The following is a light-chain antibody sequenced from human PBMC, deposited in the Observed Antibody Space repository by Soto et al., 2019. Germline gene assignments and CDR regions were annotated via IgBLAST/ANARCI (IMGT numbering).Light chain of an antibody. V-gene: IGKV3-15*01. CDR2: GAS. J-gene: IGKJ1*01. CDR1: QSVSSN. CDR3: QQYNNWSPWT. Sequence: EMVMTQSPATLSVSPGERATLSCRASQSVSSNLAWYQQKPGQAPRLLIYGASTRATGIPAGFSGSGSGTEITLTISSLQSGDFEVYYCQQYNNWSPWTFGQGTKVEIK.